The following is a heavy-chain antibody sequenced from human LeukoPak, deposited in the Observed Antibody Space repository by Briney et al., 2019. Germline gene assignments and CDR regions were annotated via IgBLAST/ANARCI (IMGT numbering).Heavy chain of an antibody. CDR2: IYHSGST. D-gene: IGHD3-22*01. Sequence: PSETLSLTCAVSGGSISSSNWWSWVRQPPGKGLEWIGEIYHSGSTNYNPSLKSRVTISVDTSKNQFSLKLSSVTAADTAVYYCARGRHLYYYDSSGYCDFDYWGQGTLVTVSS. CDR1: GGSISSSNW. V-gene: IGHV4-4*02. CDR3: ARGRHLYYYDSSGYCDFDY. J-gene: IGHJ4*02.